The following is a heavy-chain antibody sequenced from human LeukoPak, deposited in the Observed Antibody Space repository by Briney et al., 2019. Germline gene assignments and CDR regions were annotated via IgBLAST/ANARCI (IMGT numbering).Heavy chain of an antibody. CDR1: GFTFSSYT. J-gene: IGHJ4*02. CDR3: VKGQQMVRHYFDY. V-gene: IGHV3-64D*06. D-gene: IGHD6-13*01. Sequence: PGGSLILSCSASGFTFSSYTMHRVRQAPGEGLEYLSAISSNGGNTYYADSVKGRFTISRDNSKNTLSLQMSSLRADDTAVYYCVKGQQMVRHYFDYWGQGTLVTASS. CDR2: ISSNGGNT.